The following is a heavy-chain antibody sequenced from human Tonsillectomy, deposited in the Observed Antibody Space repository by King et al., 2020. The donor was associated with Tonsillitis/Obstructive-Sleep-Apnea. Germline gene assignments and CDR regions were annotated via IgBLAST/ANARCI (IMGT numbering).Heavy chain of an antibody. CDR1: GYTLTELS. CDR3: ATVRKSGLGPVLDAFDL. J-gene: IGHJ3*01. D-gene: IGHD3/OR15-3a*01. V-gene: IGHV1-24*01. CDR2: FDPEEGET. Sequence: QLVQSGAEVKKPGASVKVSCKGSGYTLTELSMHWVRQAPGKGLEGMGCFDPEEGETIYAQKFQGRVTMTEDTSTDTAYMELSSLRSEDTAVYYCATVRKSGLGPVLDAFDLWGQGTMVTVSS.